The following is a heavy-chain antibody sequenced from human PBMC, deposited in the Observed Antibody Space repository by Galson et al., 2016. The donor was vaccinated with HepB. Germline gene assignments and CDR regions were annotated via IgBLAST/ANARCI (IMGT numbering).Heavy chain of an antibody. D-gene: IGHD4-23*01. CDR3: AREHGGKRHVNWFFDL. CDR2: IYSGGST. Sequence: SLRLSCAASGFTVSSNYMSWVRQAPGKGLEWVSVIYSGGSTYYADSVTGRFTISRDTSKNTLYLQMNSLRAEDTAVYYCAREHGGKRHVNWFFDLWGRGAMVTVSS. CDR1: GFTVSSNY. J-gene: IGHJ2*01. V-gene: IGHV3-53*01.